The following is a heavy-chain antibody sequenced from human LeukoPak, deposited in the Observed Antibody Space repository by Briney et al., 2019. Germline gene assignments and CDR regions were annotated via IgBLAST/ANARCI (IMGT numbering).Heavy chain of an antibody. D-gene: IGHD6-19*01. CDR1: GGSISSGSYY. Sequence: SQTLSLTCTVSGGSISSGSYYWSWIRQPAGKGLEWIGRIYTTGSTNYNPSLKSRVTILLDTSKNQFSLKLSSVTAADTAVYYCARVAGSVAAFVWGQGTLVTVSP. J-gene: IGHJ3*01. CDR3: ARVAGSVAAFV. CDR2: IYTTGST. V-gene: IGHV4-61*02.